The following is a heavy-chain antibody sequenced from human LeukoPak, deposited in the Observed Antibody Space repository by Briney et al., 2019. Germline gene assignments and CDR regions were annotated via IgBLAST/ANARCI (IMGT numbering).Heavy chain of an antibody. D-gene: IGHD2-21*02. CDR1: GFTFTDYH. Sequence: ASVKVSCKASGFTFTDYHVHWVRQAPGQGLEWMGWINPNSGVTNYAQKFQGRVTMTRNTSISTTYMELKRLRSDDTAVFYCARGDDPVVVTATYYCDYWGQGTLVTVSS. J-gene: IGHJ4*02. V-gene: IGHV1-2*02. CDR2: INPNSGVT. CDR3: ARGDDPVVVTATYYCDY.